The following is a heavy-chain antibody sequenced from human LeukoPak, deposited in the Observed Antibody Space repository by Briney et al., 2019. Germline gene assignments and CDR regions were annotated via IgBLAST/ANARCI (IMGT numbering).Heavy chain of an antibody. J-gene: IGHJ4*02. Sequence: GGSLRLSCAASGFTFNIDGMNWVRQAPGKGPEWVSYIGHRSIDIHYADSVKGRFTISRDNAKNSLYLQMNSLRAEDTAEYSCARASRNGYDYWGGGTLVTVSS. D-gene: IGHD5-24*01. CDR2: IGHRSIDI. CDR3: ARASRNGYDY. V-gene: IGHV3-21*05. CDR1: GFTFNIDG.